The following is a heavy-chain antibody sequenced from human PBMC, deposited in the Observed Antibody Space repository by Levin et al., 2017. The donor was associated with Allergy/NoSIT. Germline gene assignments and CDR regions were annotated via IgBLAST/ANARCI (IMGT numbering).Heavy chain of an antibody. CDR3: ARWYEWDLSSGWDPPFDY. CDR1: GYTFTSYG. J-gene: IGHJ4*02. Sequence: GGSLRLSCKASGYTFTSYGISWVRQAPGQGLEWMGWISAYNGNTNYAQKLQGRVTMTTDTSTSTAYMELRSLRSDDTAVYYCARWYEWDLSSGWDPPFDYWGQGTLVTVSS. V-gene: IGHV1-18*01. D-gene: IGHD6-19*01. CDR2: ISAYNGNT.